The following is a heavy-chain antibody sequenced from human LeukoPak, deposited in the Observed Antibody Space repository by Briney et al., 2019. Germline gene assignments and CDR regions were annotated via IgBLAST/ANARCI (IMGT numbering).Heavy chain of an antibody. CDR3: ARSGGRFLDYGDAFDI. CDR2: ISTYNGNK. Sequence: AAVKKTSRTSGYTSTNYGNIGVRQSPGQGLEWMGWISTYNGNKNYPQNLLGRVTMTTDTPTSTAYIELRSLRSDDTAVYYCARSGGRFLDYGDAFDIWG. V-gene: IGHV1-18*01. CDR1: GYTSTNYG. D-gene: IGHD4/OR15-4a*01. J-gene: IGHJ3*02.